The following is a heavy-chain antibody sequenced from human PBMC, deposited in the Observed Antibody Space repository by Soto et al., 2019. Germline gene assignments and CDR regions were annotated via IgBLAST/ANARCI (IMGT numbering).Heavy chain of an antibody. CDR3: VRTIVGATKGGWFDP. CDR2: FSGRDATT. D-gene: IGHD1-26*01. CDR1: GFTFSSYT. V-gene: IGHV3-23*01. J-gene: IGHJ5*02. Sequence: LRLSCTASGFTFSSYTMSWVRQAPGKGLEWVSSFSGRDATTYYADSVKGRFTISRDNSKNTLYLQMNSLRAEDTALYFCVRTIVGATKGGWFDPWGQGALVTVSS.